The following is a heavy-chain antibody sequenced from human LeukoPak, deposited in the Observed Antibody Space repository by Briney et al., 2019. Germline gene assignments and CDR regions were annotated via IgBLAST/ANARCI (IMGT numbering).Heavy chain of an antibody. J-gene: IGHJ4*02. CDR3: ASDFTGYDDY. CDR1: GFTFSRYW. D-gene: IGHD3-9*01. Sequence: PGGSLRLSCAASGFTFSRYWMHWVRQAPGRGLVWVSRINTDGSRTDYADSVKGRFTISRDNAKNTLYLQMNSLGAEETAVYYCASDFTGYDDYWGQGTLVSVSS. CDR2: INTDGSRT. V-gene: IGHV3-74*01.